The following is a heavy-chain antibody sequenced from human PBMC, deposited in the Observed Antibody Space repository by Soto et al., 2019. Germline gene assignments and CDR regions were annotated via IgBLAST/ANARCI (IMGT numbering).Heavy chain of an antibody. J-gene: IGHJ6*02. CDR2: INHSGST. CDR3: ARRKWFGLYYYYGMDV. D-gene: IGHD3-10*01. Sequence: PSDTLSLTCAVYGGSFSGYYWSWIRQPPGKGLEWIGEINHSGSTNYNPSLKSRVTISVDTSKNQFSLKLSSVTAADTAVYYCARRKWFGLYYYYGMDVWGQGTTVT. V-gene: IGHV4-34*01. CDR1: GGSFSGYY.